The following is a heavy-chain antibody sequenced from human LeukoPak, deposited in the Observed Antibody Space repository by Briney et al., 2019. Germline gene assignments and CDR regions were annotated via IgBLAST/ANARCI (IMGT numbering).Heavy chain of an antibody. J-gene: IGHJ5*02. CDR1: GGSISSYY. CDR3: ARAGPYCSSTSCYTGVGDVXXXXXSXXP. V-gene: IGHV4-59*12. CDR2: IYYSGST. D-gene: IGHD2-2*02. Sequence: SETLSLTCTVSGGSISSYYWSWIRQPPGKGLEWIGYIYYSGSTNYNPSLKSRVTISVDTSKNQFSLKLSSVTAADTAVYYCARAGPYCSSTSCYTGVGDVXXXXXSXXPWXXXTXVTVS.